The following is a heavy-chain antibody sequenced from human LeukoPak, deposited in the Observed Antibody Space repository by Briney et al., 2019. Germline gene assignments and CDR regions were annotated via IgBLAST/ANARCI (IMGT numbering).Heavy chain of an antibody. V-gene: IGHV1-8*01. D-gene: IGHD5-12*01. CDR3: ATRGYSGYSPFDY. CDR2: MNPNSGNT. CDR1: GYTFTSYD. Sequence: ASVKLSCKASGYTFTSYDINWVRRATGHGLEWMGWMNPNSGNTGYAQKFQGRVTMTRNTSISTAYMELSSLRSEDTAVYYCATRGYSGYSPFDYWGQGTLVTVSS. J-gene: IGHJ4*02.